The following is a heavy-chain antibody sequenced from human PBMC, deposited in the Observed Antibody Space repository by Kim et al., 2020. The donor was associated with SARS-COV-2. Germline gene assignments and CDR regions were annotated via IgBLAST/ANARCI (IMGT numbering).Heavy chain of an antibody. Sequence: SETLSLTCAVSGGSFSGYYWSWIRQPPGKGLEWIGEINHRGSTNYNPSLKSRVTISADTSRNQISLKVTSVTAADTAVYYCATSSWPFDYWDQGALVTVSS. CDR1: GGSFSGYY. V-gene: IGHV4-34*01. CDR3: ATSSWPFDY. J-gene: IGHJ4*02. CDR2: INHRGST. D-gene: IGHD6-13*01.